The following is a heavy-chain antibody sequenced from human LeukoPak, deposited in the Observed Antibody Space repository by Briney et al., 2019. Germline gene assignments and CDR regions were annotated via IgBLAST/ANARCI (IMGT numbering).Heavy chain of an antibody. CDR3: ARLGGNMEDPDWFDP. J-gene: IGHJ5*02. Sequence: ASVTVSCKASVYTFTGYYMHWVRQAPGQGRAWMGWINPNSGGTNYAQKFQGRVTMTRDTSISTAYMELSRLRSDDTAVYYCARLGGNMEDPDWFDPWGQGTLVTVSS. D-gene: IGHD4-23*01. V-gene: IGHV1-2*02. CDR1: VYTFTGYY. CDR2: INPNSGGT.